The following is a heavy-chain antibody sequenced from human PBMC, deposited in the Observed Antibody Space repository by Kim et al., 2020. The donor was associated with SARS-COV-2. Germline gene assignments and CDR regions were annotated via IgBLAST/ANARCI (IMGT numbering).Heavy chain of an antibody. CDR3: ARGSSSSGSHEDY. CDR1: GGTFSSYA. CDR2: IIPILGIA. D-gene: IGHD2-2*01. Sequence: SVKVSCKASGGTFSSYAISWVRQAPGQGLEWMGRIIPILGIANYAQKFQGRVTITADKSTSTAYMELSSLRSEDTAVYYCARGSSSSGSHEDYWGQGTLVTVSS. J-gene: IGHJ4*02. V-gene: IGHV1-69*04.